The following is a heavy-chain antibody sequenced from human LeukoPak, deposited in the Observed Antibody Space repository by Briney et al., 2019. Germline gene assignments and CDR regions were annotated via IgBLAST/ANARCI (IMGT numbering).Heavy chain of an antibody. J-gene: IGHJ6*03. V-gene: IGHV3-53*01. CDR1: GFTVSNNY. CDR3: ARERPGMDYMDV. CDR2: IYSGGST. Sequence: PGGSLRLSCAASGFTVSNNYMSWVRQAPGKGLEWVSVIYSGGSTYYADSVKGRFTISRDNSKNTLYLQMNSLRAEDTAVYYCARERPGMDYMDVWGKGTTVTVSS.